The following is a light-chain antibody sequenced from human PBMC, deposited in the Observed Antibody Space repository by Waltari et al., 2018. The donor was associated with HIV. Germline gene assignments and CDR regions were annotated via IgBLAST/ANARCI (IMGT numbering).Light chain of an antibody. CDR2: EVN. Sequence: QSALTQPASVSGSPGQSITISCTGTSSDVGSYNLVSWYQQRPGKAPKLMIYEVNKRPSGVSIRFSGSKSGITASLTISGLQAEDEADYYCCSYAGSRTLWVFGGGTKVTVL. V-gene: IGLV2-23*02. J-gene: IGLJ3*02. CDR1: SSDVGSYNL. CDR3: CSYAGSRTLWV.